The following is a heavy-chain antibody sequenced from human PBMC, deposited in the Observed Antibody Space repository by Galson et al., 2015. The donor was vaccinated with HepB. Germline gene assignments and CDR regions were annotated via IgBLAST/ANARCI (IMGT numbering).Heavy chain of an antibody. CDR3: AGGDFWSGYYPPFDY. V-gene: IGHV3-66*02. Sequence: SLRLSCAASGFTVSSNYMSWVRQAPGKGLEWVSVIYSGGSTYYADSVKGRFTISRDNSKNTLYLQMNSLRAEDTAVYYCAGGDFWSGYYPPFDYWGQGTLVTVSS. J-gene: IGHJ4*02. D-gene: IGHD3-3*01. CDR2: IYSGGST. CDR1: GFTVSSNY.